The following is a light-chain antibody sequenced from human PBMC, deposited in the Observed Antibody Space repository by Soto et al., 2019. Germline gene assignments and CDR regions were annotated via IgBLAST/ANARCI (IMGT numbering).Light chain of an antibody. V-gene: IGKV3-15*01. CDR3: QQYNNWSWT. Sequence: EIVMTQSPATLSLSPGGRATLSCRASQSISDTLALYQQKPGQAPRLLIYSASRGATGFPARFSGSGSGTDFTLTISSLQSEDFAVYYCQQYNNWSWTFGQGTKVEL. J-gene: IGKJ1*01. CDR2: SAS. CDR1: QSISDT.